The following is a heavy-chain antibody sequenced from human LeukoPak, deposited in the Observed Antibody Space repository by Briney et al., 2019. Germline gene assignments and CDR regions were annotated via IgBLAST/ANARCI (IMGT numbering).Heavy chain of an antibody. D-gene: IGHD3/OR15-3a*01. CDR3: ARRTGYNSYYMDV. J-gene: IGHJ6*03. CDR2: VNPKSGYA. V-gene: IGHV1-8*01. CDR1: GYTFTSYD. Sequence: ASVKVSCKASGYTFTSYDINWVRQATGQGLEWMGWVNPKSGYAGYAQKLQGRVTMTTDTSTSTAYMELRSLRSDDTAVYYCARRTGYNSYYMDVWGQGTTVIVSS.